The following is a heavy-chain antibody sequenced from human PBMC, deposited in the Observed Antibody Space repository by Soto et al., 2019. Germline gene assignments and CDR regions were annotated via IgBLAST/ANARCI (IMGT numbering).Heavy chain of an antibody. D-gene: IGHD3-22*01. CDR1: GASISSSY. CDR3: ARGYYASNGQSNTFDI. V-gene: IGHV4-59*01. J-gene: IGHJ3*02. CDR2: VYYSGST. Sequence: PSETLSLTCTVSGASISSSYWSWIRQSPGKGLEWIGYVYYSGSTKYNPSLKSRVTISVDTSKNQFSLKLSSVTAADTAVYYCARGYYASNGQSNTFDIWGRGTMVTVSS.